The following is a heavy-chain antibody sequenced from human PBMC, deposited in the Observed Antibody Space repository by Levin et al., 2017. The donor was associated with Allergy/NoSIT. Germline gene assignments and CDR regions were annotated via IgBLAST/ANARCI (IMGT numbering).Heavy chain of an antibody. V-gene: IGHV3-21*01. CDR3: ARGWTFDYSNYYYYGMDV. D-gene: IGHD4-11*01. Sequence: GESLKISCAASGFTFSSYSMNWVRQAPGKGLEWVSSISSSSSYIYYADSVKGRFTISRDNAKNSLYLQMNSLRAEDTAVYYCARGWTFDYSNYYYYGMDVWGQGTTVTVSS. CDR1: GFTFSSYS. CDR2: ISSSSSYI. J-gene: IGHJ6*02.